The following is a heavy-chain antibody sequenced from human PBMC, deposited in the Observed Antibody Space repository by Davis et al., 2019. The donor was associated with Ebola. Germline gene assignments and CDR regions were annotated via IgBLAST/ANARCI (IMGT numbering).Heavy chain of an antibody. V-gene: IGHV4-34*01. CDR2: IYYSGST. D-gene: IGHD5-18*01. Sequence: MPSETLSLTCAVYGGSFSGYYWSWIRQHPGKGLEWIGYIYYSGSTYYNPSLKSRVTISVDTSKNQFSLKLSSVTAADTAVYYCARGRGYSYGYHYYYYGMDVWGQGTTVTVSS. J-gene: IGHJ6*02. CDR3: ARGRGYSYGYHYYYYGMDV. CDR1: GGSFSGYY.